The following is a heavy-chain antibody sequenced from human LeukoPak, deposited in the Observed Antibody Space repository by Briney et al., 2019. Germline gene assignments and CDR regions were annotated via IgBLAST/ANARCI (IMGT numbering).Heavy chain of an antibody. J-gene: IGHJ5*02. CDR2: IYYNGNT. Sequence: SETLSLTCIVSGGSISSSNYYWGWIRQPPGKGLEWIGNIYYNGNTYYNPSLKSRVTISVDTSKYQFSLRPSSVTAADTAVYYCARRSVAGVSNWFDPWGQGTLVTVSS. D-gene: IGHD6-19*01. CDR3: ARRSVAGVSNWFDP. CDR1: GGSISSSNYY. V-gene: IGHV4-39*01.